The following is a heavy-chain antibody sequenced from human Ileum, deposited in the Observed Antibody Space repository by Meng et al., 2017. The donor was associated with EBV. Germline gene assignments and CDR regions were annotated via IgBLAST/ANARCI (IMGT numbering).Heavy chain of an antibody. V-gene: IGHV1-46*01. CDR2: IDPSGGGT. J-gene: IGHJ4*02. CDR1: GYTFTNYF. Sequence: QVHLVQSGAEVKKPGASGRVSCKASGYTFTNYFIHWVRQAPGQGLEWMGNIDPSGGGTPYAQNFQGRFSMTRDTSTNTVYMELSSLRSEDTALYYCAREKPSTYFFDYWGQGTLVTVSS. CDR3: AREKPSTYFFDY.